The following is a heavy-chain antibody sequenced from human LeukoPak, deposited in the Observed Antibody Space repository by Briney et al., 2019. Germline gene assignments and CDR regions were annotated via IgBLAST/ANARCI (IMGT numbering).Heavy chain of an antibody. D-gene: IGHD1-26*01. Sequence: SETLSLTCTVSGGSISSGGYYWSWIRQHPGKGLEWIGYIYYSGSTYYNPSLKSRVTISVDTSKNQFSLKLSSVTAADTAVYYCARGGRDSGSYSILVLDYWGQGTLVTVSS. CDR1: GGSISSGGYY. CDR2: IYYSGST. V-gene: IGHV4-31*03. CDR3: ARGGRDSGSYSILVLDY. J-gene: IGHJ4*02.